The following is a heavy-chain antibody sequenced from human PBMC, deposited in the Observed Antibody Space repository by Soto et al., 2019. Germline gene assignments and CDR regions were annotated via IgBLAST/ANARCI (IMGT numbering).Heavy chain of an antibody. CDR3: ARSRHSGSYFFDY. V-gene: IGHV4-30-4*01. Sequence: SETLSLTCTASGGSISSGDYYWSWIRQPPGKGLEWIAYIHNTGSPYYNLSLKSRLTISIDTSKNHFSLRLSSVTAADTAVYFCARSRHSGSYFFDYWGQGILVTVSS. D-gene: IGHD1-26*01. J-gene: IGHJ4*02. CDR1: GGSISSGDYY. CDR2: IHNTGSP.